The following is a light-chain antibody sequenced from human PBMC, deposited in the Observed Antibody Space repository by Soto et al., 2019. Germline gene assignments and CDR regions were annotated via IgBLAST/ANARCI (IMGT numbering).Light chain of an antibody. CDR2: DAS. Sequence: DIQMTQSPSTLSASVGDRVTITCRASESINTWLAWYQQKPGKSPKLLMFDASSLESGVPSRFSGRGSGTEFTLTISSLQADDFATYYCQQYNIFPHTFGQGTKLAMK. V-gene: IGKV1-5*01. CDR3: QQYNIFPHT. CDR1: ESINTW. J-gene: IGKJ2*01.